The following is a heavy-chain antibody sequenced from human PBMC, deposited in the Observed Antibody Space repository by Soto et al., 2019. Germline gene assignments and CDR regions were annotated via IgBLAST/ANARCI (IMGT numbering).Heavy chain of an antibody. CDR1: GFTFSSYS. CDR2: ISSSSSYI. CDR3: AGVLRYFDWSTEPMDP. Sequence: PGGSLRLSCAASGFTFSSYSMNWVRQAPGKGLEWVSSISSSSSYIYYADSVKGRFTISRDNAKNSLYLQMNSLRAEDTAVYYCAGVLRYFDWSTEPMDPWGQGTLVTAPQ. V-gene: IGHV3-21*01. J-gene: IGHJ5*02. D-gene: IGHD3-9*01.